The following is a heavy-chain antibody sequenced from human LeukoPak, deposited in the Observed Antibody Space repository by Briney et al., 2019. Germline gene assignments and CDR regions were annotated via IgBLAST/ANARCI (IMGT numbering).Heavy chain of an antibody. V-gene: IGHV4-31*03. CDR3: AREIAARPSYFDY. CDR1: GGSISSGGYY. J-gene: IGHJ4*02. CDR2: IYYSGST. Sequence: KPSETLSLTCTVSGGSISSGGYYWSWIRQHPGKGLEWIGYIYYSGSTYYNPSLKSRVTISVDTSKNQFSLKLSSVTAADTAVYYCAREIAARPSYFDYWGQGTLVTVSS. D-gene: IGHD6-6*01.